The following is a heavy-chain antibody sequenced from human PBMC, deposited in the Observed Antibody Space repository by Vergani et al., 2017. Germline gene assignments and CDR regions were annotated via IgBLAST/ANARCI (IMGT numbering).Heavy chain of an antibody. CDR1: GFTFSSYS. CDR3: VKSTTGDQDDSTDYLDY. Sequence: EVQLVESGGGLVKPGGSLRLSCAASGFTFSSYSMNWVRQAPGKGLEWVSSISSSSSYIYYADSVKGRFTISRDNAKNSLSLEMKSLRPEDAALYYCVKSTTGDQDDSTDYLDYWGQGTLVTVSS. D-gene: IGHD3-22*01. J-gene: IGHJ4*02. CDR2: ISSSSSYI. V-gene: IGHV3-21*04.